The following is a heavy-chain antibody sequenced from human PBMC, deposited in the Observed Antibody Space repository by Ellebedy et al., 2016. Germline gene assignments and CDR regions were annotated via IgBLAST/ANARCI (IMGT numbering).Heavy chain of an antibody. CDR2: ISWDGGST. V-gene: IGHV3-43D*03. CDR1: GFTFDDYA. D-gene: IGHD5-18*01. Sequence: GGSLRLXXAASGFTFDDYALHWVRQAPGKGLEWVSLISWDGGSTYYADSVKGRFTISRDNSKNSLYLQMNSLRAEDTALYYCAKVKPRGYSYGGFDYWGQGTLVTVSS. J-gene: IGHJ4*02. CDR3: AKVKPRGYSYGGFDY.